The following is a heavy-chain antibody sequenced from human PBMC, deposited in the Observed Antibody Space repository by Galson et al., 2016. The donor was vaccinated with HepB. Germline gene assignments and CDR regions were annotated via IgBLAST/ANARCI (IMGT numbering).Heavy chain of an antibody. J-gene: IGHJ6*02. CDR1: GFTFSNYA. CDR2: ISHDESVK. D-gene: IGHD3-16*01. Sequence: SLRLSCAASGFTFSNYAMSWVRQAPVKGLEWVAYISHDESVKHYADSVRGRCTISRDHSKNTLYLQMTSLRPEDQAVYFCAGNDGQGVGGNHGMDVWGRGTTVTVSS. V-gene: IGHV3-30*14. CDR3: AGNDGQGVGGNHGMDV.